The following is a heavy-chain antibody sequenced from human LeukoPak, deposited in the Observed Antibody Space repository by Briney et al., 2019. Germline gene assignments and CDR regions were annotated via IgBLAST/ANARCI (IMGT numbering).Heavy chain of an antibody. V-gene: IGHV3-30*02. CDR1: GFTFSSYGIQFSSYG. J-gene: IGHJ6*03. CDR3: AKLKINYYYYMDV. CDR2: IRSDGRNK. D-gene: IGHD3-16*01. Sequence: PGGSLTLSCAASGFTFSSYGIQFSSYGMHWVRQAPGHGREWLAVIRSDGRNKYYADSVKGRFTISRDNTKNMLYLQMNSLRAEDTAVYYCAKLKINYYYYMDVWGKGTTVIVCS.